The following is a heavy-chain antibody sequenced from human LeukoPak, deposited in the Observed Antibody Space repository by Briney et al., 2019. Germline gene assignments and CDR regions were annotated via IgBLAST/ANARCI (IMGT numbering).Heavy chain of an antibody. V-gene: IGHV3-23*01. CDR3: AKDSIAAAGLSYYYYGMDV. J-gene: IGHJ6*02. D-gene: IGHD6-13*01. Sequence: PGGSLRLSCAASGFTFSSYAMSWVRQAPGKGLEWVSAIGGSGGSTYYADSVKGRFTISRDNSKNTLYLQMNSLRAEDTAVYYCAKDSIAAAGLSYYYYGMDVWGQGTTVTVSS. CDR2: IGGSGGST. CDR1: GFTFSSYA.